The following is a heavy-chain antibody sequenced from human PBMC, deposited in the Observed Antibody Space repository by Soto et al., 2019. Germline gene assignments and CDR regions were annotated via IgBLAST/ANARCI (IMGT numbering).Heavy chain of an antibody. CDR1: GFTFSSYG. V-gene: IGHV3-30*18. CDR2: ISYDGSNK. CDR3: AKDLQDYGDYVGLYYYYGMDV. D-gene: IGHD4-17*01. J-gene: IGHJ6*02. Sequence: TGGSLRLSCAASGFTFSSYGMHWVRQAPGKGLEWVAVISYDGSNKYYADSVKGRFTISRDNSKNTLYLQMNSLRAEDTAVYYCAKDLQDYGDYVGLYYYYGMDVWGQGTTVTVSS.